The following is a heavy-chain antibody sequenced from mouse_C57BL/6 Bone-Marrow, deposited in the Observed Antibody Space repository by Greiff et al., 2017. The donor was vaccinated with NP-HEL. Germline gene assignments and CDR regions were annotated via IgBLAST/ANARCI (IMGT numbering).Heavy chain of an antibody. D-gene: IGHD2-5*01. Sequence: VQLQQSGAELVKPGASVKLSCKASGYTFTSYWMHWVKQRPGQGLEWIGMIHPNSGSTNYNEKFKSKATLTVDKSSSTAYMQLSSLTSEDSAVYYCARFYSNYAMDYWGQGTSVTVSS. V-gene: IGHV1-64*01. CDR2: IHPNSGST. J-gene: IGHJ4*01. CDR1: GYTFTSYW. CDR3: ARFYSNYAMDY.